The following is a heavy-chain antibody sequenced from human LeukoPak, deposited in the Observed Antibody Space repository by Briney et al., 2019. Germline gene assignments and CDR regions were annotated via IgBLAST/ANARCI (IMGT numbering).Heavy chain of an antibody. J-gene: IGHJ4*02. D-gene: IGHD6-13*01. V-gene: IGHV3-7*01. CDR3: ARGIAAD. Sequence: GGSLGLSCAASGFTFSNYWMSWVRQAPGKGLEWVANIKQDGSEKYYVDSVKGRFTISRDNAKNSLYLQMNSLRAEDTAVYYCARGIAADWGQGTLVTVSS. CDR2: IKQDGSEK. CDR1: GFTFSNYW.